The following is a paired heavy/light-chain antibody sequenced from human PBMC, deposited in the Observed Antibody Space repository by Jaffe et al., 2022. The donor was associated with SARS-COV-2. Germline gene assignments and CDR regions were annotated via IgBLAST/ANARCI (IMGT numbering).Heavy chain of an antibody. V-gene: IGHV3-49*03. J-gene: IGHJ6*03. CDR2: IRTKAYGGTT. CDR1: GFSSGDYV. CDR3: SRGRAGSGTPIYYYYYYMDV. Sequence: EVQLVESGGDLVQPGRSLRLSCIVSGFSSGDYVMSWFRQAPGKGLEWVGFIRTKAYGGTTEFAASVKGRFSISRDDSKSVAYLQLNSLKTEDTAVYYCSRGRAGSGTPIYYYYYYMDVWGKGTTVTVSS. D-gene: IGHD3-10*01.
Light chain of an antibody. CDR1: SSDVGGYNY. CDR3: SSYTSYSTIYL. J-gene: IGLJ1*01. CDR2: DVS. Sequence: QSALTQPASVSGSPGQSITISCTGTSSDVGGYNYVSWYQQHPGRAPKLMIYDVSDRPSGVSDRFSGSKSGNTASLTISGLLAEDEADYFCSSYTSYSTIYLFGTGTKVTVL. V-gene: IGLV2-14*01.